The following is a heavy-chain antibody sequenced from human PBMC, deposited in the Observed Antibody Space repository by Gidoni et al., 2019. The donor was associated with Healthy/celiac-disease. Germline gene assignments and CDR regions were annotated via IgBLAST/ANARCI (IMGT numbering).Heavy chain of an antibody. CDR3: ARVPEFGDDYGGIHDAFDI. V-gene: IGHV1-69*04. Sequence: QVQLVQSGAEVKKPGSSVKVSCKASGGTFSSYAISWVRQAPGQGLEWMGRIIPILGIANYAQKFQGRVTITADKSTSTAYMELSSLRSEDTAVYYCARVPEFGDDYGGIHDAFDIWGQGTMVTVSS. J-gene: IGHJ3*02. CDR2: IIPILGIA. D-gene: IGHD4-17*01. CDR1: GGTFSSYA.